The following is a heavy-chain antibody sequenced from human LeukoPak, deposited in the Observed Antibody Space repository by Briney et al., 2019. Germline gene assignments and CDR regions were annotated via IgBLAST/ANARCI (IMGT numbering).Heavy chain of an antibody. Sequence: PSETLSLTCTVSGGSISSGDYYWSWIRQPPGKGLEWIGYIYYSGSTYYNPSLKSRVTISVDRSKNQFSLKLSSVTAADTAVYYCASQRGYSYGPLDYWGQGTLVTVSS. CDR1: GGSISSGDYY. V-gene: IGHV4-30-4*01. CDR3: ASQRGYSYGPLDY. D-gene: IGHD5-18*01. CDR2: IYYSGST. J-gene: IGHJ4*02.